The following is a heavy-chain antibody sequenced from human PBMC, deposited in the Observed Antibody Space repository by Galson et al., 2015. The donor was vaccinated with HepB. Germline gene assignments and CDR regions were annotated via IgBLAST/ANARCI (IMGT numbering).Heavy chain of an antibody. CDR3: ARGDYYDSSGYQPLGY. CDR2: IIPILGIA. J-gene: IGHJ4*02. CDR1: GGTFSRYA. Sequence: SVKVSCKASGGTFSRYAISWVRQAPGQGLEWMGGIIPILGIANYAQKFQGRVTITADKSTSTAYMELSSLRSEDTAVYYCARGDYYDSSGYQPLGYWGQGTLVTVSS. V-gene: IGHV1-69*10. D-gene: IGHD3-22*01.